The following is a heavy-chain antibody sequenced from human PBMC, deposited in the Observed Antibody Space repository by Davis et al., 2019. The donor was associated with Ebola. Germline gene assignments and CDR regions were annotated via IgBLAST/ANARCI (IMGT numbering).Heavy chain of an antibody. J-gene: IGHJ3*02. CDR1: GFSLHTTGMC. CDR3: ARTDSSGLDAFDI. CDR2: IDWDDDT. D-gene: IGHD6-19*01. V-gene: IGHV2-70*01. Sequence: SGPTLVKPTQTLSLTCTFSGFSLHTTGMCVSWIRQPPGKALEWPGLIDWDDDTYYSTSLKTRLTISKDTSRNQVVLTMTDMDHVDTGTYYCARTDSSGLDAFDIWGQGTKVTDSS.